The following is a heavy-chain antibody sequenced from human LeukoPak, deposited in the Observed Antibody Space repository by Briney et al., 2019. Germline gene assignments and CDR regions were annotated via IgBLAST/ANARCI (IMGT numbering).Heavy chain of an antibody. CDR2: MNPNSGDT. V-gene: IGHV1-8*02. Sequence: ASVKVSCKASGGTFSSYTISWVRQAPGQGLEWMGWMNPNSGDTGYVQKFQGRASMTRSTSINTAYMELSSLRSEDTAVYYCARGPFGSGSYLDYWGQGTLVTVSS. J-gene: IGHJ4*02. CDR3: ARGPFGSGSYLDY. D-gene: IGHD3-10*01. CDR1: GGTFSSYT.